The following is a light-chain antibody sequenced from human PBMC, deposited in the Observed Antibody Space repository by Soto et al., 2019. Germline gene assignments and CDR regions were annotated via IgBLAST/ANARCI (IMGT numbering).Light chain of an antibody. Sequence: SYELTQPPSVSVAPGQTARITCGGNSIGSKSVHWYQQKPGQAPVLVVYDDSDRPSGIPERFSGSNSGNTATLTISRVEAGDEADYYCQVWDSSSDLGVFGTGTKVTVL. CDR2: DDS. CDR3: QVWDSSSDLGV. CDR1: SIGSKS. J-gene: IGLJ1*01. V-gene: IGLV3-21*02.